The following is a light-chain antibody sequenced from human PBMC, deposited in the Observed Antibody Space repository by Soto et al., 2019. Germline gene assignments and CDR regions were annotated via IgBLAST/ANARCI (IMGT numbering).Light chain of an antibody. V-gene: IGKV1-17*01. CDR3: LQHKTFPWT. Sequence: IQVTQSPSSLSASVGDRVTITCRASQDIGNDLGWYQQEPGKAPRGLIYSASNVQSGVPSRFSGSRSGTEFTLTISSLQPEDFVTYHCLQHKTFPWTFGQGTKVEMK. CDR2: SAS. J-gene: IGKJ1*01. CDR1: QDIGND.